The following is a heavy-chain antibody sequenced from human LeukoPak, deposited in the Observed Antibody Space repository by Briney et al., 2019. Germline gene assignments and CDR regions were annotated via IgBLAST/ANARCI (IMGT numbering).Heavy chain of an antibody. D-gene: IGHD3-10*01. Sequence: GGSLRLSCAASGFSFNFYAMHWVRQAPGKGLEYVSTITSNGITTFYSNSVRGRFTISRDISENMLYLQMGSLGTEDMAVYYCERAGRFYPDSGSGDWHFDLWGRGTLVTVSS. CDR2: ITSNGITT. J-gene: IGHJ2*01. V-gene: IGHV3-64*01. CDR1: GFSFNFYA. CDR3: ERAGRFYPDSGSGDWHFDL.